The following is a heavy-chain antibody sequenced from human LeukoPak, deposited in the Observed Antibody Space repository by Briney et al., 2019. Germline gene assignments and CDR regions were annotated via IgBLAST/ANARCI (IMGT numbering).Heavy chain of an antibody. Sequence: GASVKVSCKASGYTFTSYDINWVRQATGQGLEWLGWMNPNSGNTNYAQKLQGRVTMTTDTSTSTAYMELRSLRSDDTAVYYCARDGVVVAAKFDPWGQGTLVTVSS. CDR1: GYTFTSYD. CDR3: ARDGVVVAAKFDP. D-gene: IGHD2-15*01. V-gene: IGHV1-18*01. J-gene: IGHJ5*02. CDR2: MNPNSGNT.